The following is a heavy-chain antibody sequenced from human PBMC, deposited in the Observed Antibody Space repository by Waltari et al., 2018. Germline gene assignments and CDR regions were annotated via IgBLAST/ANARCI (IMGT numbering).Heavy chain of an antibody. CDR3: ARSRNSIAARPEFDY. CDR1: GGSISSHY. J-gene: IGHJ4*02. Sequence: QVQLQESGPGLVKPSETLSLPCTVSGGSISSHYWSWIRQPPGKGLEWIGYSYYSGSTNHNPSRKRRVTIAVDTSKNQFSLKLSSVTAADTAVYYCARSRNSIAARPEFDYWGQGTLVTVSS. CDR2: SYYSGST. D-gene: IGHD6-6*01. V-gene: IGHV4-59*11.